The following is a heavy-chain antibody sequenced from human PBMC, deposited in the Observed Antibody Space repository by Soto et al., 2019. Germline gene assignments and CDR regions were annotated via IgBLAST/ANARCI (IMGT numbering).Heavy chain of an antibody. V-gene: IGHV3-23*01. CDR3: AKRRGAGGHFDY. D-gene: IGHD2-15*01. CDR2: VSIGGST. Sequence: GGSLRLSCVASGFTFSSYAMGWVRQGPGKGLEWVAVVSIGGSTHYADSVRGRFTISRDNSKNTLSLQMNSLTAEDTAVYFCAKRRGAGGHFDYWGQGALVTVSS. CDR1: GFTFSSYA. J-gene: IGHJ4*02.